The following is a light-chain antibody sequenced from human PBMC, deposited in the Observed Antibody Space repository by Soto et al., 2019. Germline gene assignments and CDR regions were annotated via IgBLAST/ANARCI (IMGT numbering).Light chain of an antibody. V-gene: IGKV4-1*01. CDR3: QQYYTSPDT. CDR1: QRVLFRSDNKNY. Sequence: DIVMTQSPDSLAVSLGERATINCKSSQRVLFRSDNKNYLAWYQQRSGQPPKLLIYWASTRESGVPDRFSGSGSGTDFTLAISSLQAEDLAVYYCQQYYTSPDTFGQGTKLEIK. J-gene: IGKJ2*01. CDR2: WAS.